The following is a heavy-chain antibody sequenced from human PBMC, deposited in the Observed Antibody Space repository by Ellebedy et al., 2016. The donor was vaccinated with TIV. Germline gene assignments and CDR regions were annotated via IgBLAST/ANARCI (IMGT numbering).Heavy chain of an antibody. CDR2: IYHSGST. J-gene: IGHJ3*02. CDR3: ARAEYARLGYCSSTSCYGQYAFDI. V-gene: IGHV4-30-2*01. D-gene: IGHD2-2*01. Sequence: LRLXXAVSGGSISSGGYSWSWIRQPPGKGLEWIGYIYHSGSTYYNPSLKSRVTISVDRSKNQFSLKLSSVTAADTAVYYCARAEYARLGYCSSTSCYGQYAFDIWGQGTMVTVSS. CDR1: GGSISSGGYS.